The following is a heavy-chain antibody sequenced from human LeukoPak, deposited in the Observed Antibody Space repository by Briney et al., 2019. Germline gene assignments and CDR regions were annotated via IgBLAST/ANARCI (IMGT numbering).Heavy chain of an antibody. V-gene: IGHV4-39*07. CDR1: GGSISSSSYY. CDR3: ARAPTQYSYGRLRTHYFDY. J-gene: IGHJ4*02. CDR2: IYYSGST. Sequence: SETLSLTCTVSGGSISSSSYYWGWIRQPPGKGLEWIGSIYYSGSTYYNPSLKSRVTISVDTSKNQFSLKLSSVTAADTAVYYCARAPTQYSYGRLRTHYFDYWGQGTLVTVSS. D-gene: IGHD5-18*01.